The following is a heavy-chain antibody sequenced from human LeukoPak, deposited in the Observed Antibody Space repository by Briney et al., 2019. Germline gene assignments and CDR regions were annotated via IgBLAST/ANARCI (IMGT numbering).Heavy chain of an antibody. V-gene: IGHV4-59*01. CDR1: GGSISSYY. Sequence: PSETLSLTCTVSGGSISSYYWSWIRQPPGKGQEWIGYIYYSGSTNYNPSLKSRVTISVDTSKNQFSLKLSSVTAADTAVYYCARVRSSGWIDYWGQGTLVTVSS. CDR3: ARVRSSGWIDY. CDR2: IYYSGST. D-gene: IGHD6-19*01. J-gene: IGHJ4*02.